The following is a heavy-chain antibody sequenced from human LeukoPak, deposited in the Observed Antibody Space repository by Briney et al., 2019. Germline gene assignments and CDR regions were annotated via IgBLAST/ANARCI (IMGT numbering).Heavy chain of an antibody. CDR3: AEGSGYYYSAFDI. Sequence: GESLQISCQGSGYSFTSYWIGWVRQMPGKGLEWMGIIYPGDSDTRYSPSFQGQVTISADKSISTAYLQWSSLKASDTAMYYCAEGSGYYYSAFDIWGQGTLVTVSS. CDR1: GYSFTSYW. D-gene: IGHD3-22*01. CDR2: IYPGDSDT. J-gene: IGHJ4*02. V-gene: IGHV5-51*01.